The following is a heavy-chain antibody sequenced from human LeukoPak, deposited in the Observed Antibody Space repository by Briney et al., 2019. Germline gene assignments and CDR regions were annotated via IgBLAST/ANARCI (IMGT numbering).Heavy chain of an antibody. Sequence: GGSLRLSCVASGFTFSENWMHWVRQAPGKGLAWVSHINRDGGLTNYADSVKGRFTISRDNARNTVYLQMSSLRVEDTAIYFCAREEHRLTEGGYRGFDFGGQGTLVTVSP. CDR3: AREEHRLTEGGYRGFDF. CDR1: GFTFSENW. J-gene: IGHJ3*01. D-gene: IGHD5-18*01. V-gene: IGHV3-74*01. CDR2: INRDGGLT.